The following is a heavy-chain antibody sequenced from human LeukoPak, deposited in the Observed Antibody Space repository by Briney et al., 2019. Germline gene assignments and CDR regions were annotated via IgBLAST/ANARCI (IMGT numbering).Heavy chain of an antibody. J-gene: IGHJ5*02. V-gene: IGHV3-30-3*01. CDR3: ARDQSSGWYGLSYNWFDP. D-gene: IGHD6-19*01. Sequence: PGGSLRLSCAASGFTFSSYAMHWVRQAPGKGLEWVAVISYDGSNKYYADSVKGRFTISRDNSKNTLYLQMNSLRAEDTAVYYCARDQSSGWYGLSYNWFDPWGQGTLVTVSS. CDR1: GFTFSSYA. CDR2: ISYDGSNK.